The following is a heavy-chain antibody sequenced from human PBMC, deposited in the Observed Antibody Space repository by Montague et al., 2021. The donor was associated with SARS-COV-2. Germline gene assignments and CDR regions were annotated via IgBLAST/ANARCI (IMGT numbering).Heavy chain of an antibody. D-gene: IGHD7-27*01. CDR2: IYYIGST. Sequence: TLSLTCTVSGGSISGDNCYWTWIRQHPGKGLEWIAYIYYIGSTYYXPSLQSRLRTSLDTSKNQFSLTLTSVTAADTAIYYCARNRGWGSRGAGYIDLWGRGTLVTVSS. CDR3: ARNRGWGSRGAGYIDL. J-gene: IGHJ2*01. CDR1: GGSISGDNCY. V-gene: IGHV4-31*03.